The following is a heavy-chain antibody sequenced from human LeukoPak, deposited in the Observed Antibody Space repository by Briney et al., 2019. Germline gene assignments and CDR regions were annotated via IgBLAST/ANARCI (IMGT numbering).Heavy chain of an antibody. V-gene: IGHV3-48*03. Sequence: PGGSLRLSCAASGFTFSSNAMSWVRQAPGKGLEWVSYISSSGSTIYYADSVKGRFTISRDNAKNSLYLQMNSLRAEDTAVYYCARRCSSTSCYAYYYYYGMDVWGQGTTVTVSS. CDR1: GFTFSSNA. J-gene: IGHJ6*02. D-gene: IGHD2-2*01. CDR3: ARRCSSTSCYAYYYYYGMDV. CDR2: ISSSGSTI.